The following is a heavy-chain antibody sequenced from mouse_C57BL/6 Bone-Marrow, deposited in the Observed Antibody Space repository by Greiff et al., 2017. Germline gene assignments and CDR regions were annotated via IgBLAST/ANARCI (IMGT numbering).Heavy chain of an antibody. D-gene: IGHD1-1*01. Sequence: VQLQQSGAELVRPGASVKLSCTASGFNIKDYYMHWVQQRPEQGLEWIGWIDPETGDTEYASKFPGKATITADTSSNTACLQISRLTSEDTAVYYCTPLYYYGSSYDYWGQGTTRTVS. V-gene: IGHV14-4*01. J-gene: IGHJ2*01. CDR2: IDPETGDT. CDR3: TPLYYYGSSYDY. CDR1: GFNIKDYY.